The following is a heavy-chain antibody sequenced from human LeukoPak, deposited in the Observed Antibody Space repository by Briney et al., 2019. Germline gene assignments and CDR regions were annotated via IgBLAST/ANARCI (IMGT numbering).Heavy chain of an antibody. Sequence: PGGSLRLSCAVSGFTFNNYAMSWVRQAPGKGLEWVSTITSGGGSTYYADSVKGRFTISRDNSKNTLYLQMNSLRAEDTATYYCAKDHNCCRGTSCLLFDSWGQGTLVTVSS. CDR1: GFTFNNYA. D-gene: IGHD2-2*01. CDR2: ITSGGGST. V-gene: IGHV3-23*01. J-gene: IGHJ4*02. CDR3: AKDHNCCRGTSCLLFDS.